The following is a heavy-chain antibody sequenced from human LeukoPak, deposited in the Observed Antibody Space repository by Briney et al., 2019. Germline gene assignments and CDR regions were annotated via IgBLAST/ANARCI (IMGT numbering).Heavy chain of an antibody. V-gene: IGHV4-59*05. Sequence: SETLSLTCTVSGGSISSYYWSWIRQPAGKGLEWIGSIYYSGSTYYNPSLKSRVTISVDTSKSQFSLKLSSVTAADTAVYYCARQLLRYFDWWGQGTLVTVSS. D-gene: IGHD3-9*01. J-gene: IGHJ4*02. CDR2: IYYSGST. CDR3: ARQLLRYFDW. CDR1: GGSISSYY.